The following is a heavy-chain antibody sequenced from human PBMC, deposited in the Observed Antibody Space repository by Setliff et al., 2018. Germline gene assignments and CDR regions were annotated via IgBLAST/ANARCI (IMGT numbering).Heavy chain of an antibody. V-gene: IGHV3-74*01. D-gene: IGHD6-19*01. CDR3: AREGRSSGWYSGDYFYVYMDV. CDR2: INGDGSST. J-gene: IGHJ6*03. Sequence: PGGSLRLSCEASGFTFSNYWMHWVRQGPGKPLVWVSRINGDGSSTTYADSVKGRFTISRDNSKNTLYLQMNSLRAEDTAVCYCAREGRSSGWYSGDYFYVYMDVWGRGTTVTVSS. CDR1: GFTFSNYW.